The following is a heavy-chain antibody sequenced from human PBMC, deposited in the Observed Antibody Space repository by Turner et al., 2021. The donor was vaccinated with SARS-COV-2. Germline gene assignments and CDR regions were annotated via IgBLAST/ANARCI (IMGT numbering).Heavy chain of an antibody. J-gene: IGHJ5*02. CDR2: IYYSGTT. CDR1: GGPISSSSYY. D-gene: IGHD3-3*01. Sequence: QLQLQESGPGLVKPSETLSLTCTVSGGPISSSSYYWGWIRQPPGKGLEWIGTIYYSGTTYYNPSLKSRVTISVDTSKNQFSLKLSSVTAADTAVYYCARLDYDFWSGYYTGWFDPWGQGTLVTVSS. CDR3: ARLDYDFWSGYYTGWFDP. V-gene: IGHV4-39*01.